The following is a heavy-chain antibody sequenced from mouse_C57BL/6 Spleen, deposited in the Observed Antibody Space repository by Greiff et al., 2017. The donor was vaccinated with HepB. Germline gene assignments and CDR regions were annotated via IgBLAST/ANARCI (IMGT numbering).Heavy chain of an antibody. CDR2: INPNNGGT. CDR1: GYTFTDYN. D-gene: IGHD1-1*01. V-gene: IGHV1-22*01. CDR3: ATSYYYGSSSRTYAMDY. Sequence: EVQLQQSGPELVKPGASVKMSCKASGYTFTDYNMHWVKQSHGKSLEWIGYINPNNGGTSYNQKFKGKATLTVNKSSSTAYMELRSLTSEDSAVYYCATSYYYGSSSRTYAMDYWGQGTSVTVSS. J-gene: IGHJ4*01.